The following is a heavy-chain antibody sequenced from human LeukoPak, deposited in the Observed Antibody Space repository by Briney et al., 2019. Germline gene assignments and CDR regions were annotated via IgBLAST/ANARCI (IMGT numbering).Heavy chain of an antibody. V-gene: IGHV3-74*01. CDR2: INTDGSST. CDR1: GFTFSSYW. J-gene: IGHJ4*02. CDR3: ARLRGYSYGYADY. Sequence: GGSLRLSCAASGFTFSSYWMHWVRQAPGKGLVWVSRINTDGSSTSYADSVKGRFTISRDNAKNTAYLQMNSLRAEDTAVYYCARLRGYSYGYADYWGQGTLVTVSS. D-gene: IGHD5-18*01.